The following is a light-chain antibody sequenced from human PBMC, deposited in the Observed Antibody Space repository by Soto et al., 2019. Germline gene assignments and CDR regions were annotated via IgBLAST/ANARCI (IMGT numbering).Light chain of an antibody. V-gene: IGKV3-11*01. CDR2: DAS. CDR1: QSVSSY. Sequence: EIVLTQSPATLSLSPGERATLSCRASQSVSSYLAWYQQKPGQAPRLLIYDASNRATGIPARFSGSGSGTDFTLTISSLEPEDFAVYYCQQRSCKAPFGQGTR. CDR3: QQRSCKAP. J-gene: IGKJ5*01.